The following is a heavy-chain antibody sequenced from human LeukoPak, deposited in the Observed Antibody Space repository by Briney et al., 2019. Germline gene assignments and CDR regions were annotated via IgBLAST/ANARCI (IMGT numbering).Heavy chain of an antibody. V-gene: IGHV1-2*02. D-gene: IGHD2-8*01. CDR1: GYTFTGYY. Sequence: ASVKVSCKASGYTFTGYYMHWVRQAPGQGLEWMGWINPNSGGTNYAQKFQGRVTMTRDTSISTAYMELSRLRSDDTAVYYRARDLDCTNGVCYIGWGQGTLVTVSS. CDR2: INPNSGGT. J-gene: IGHJ4*02. CDR3: ARDLDCTNGVCYIG.